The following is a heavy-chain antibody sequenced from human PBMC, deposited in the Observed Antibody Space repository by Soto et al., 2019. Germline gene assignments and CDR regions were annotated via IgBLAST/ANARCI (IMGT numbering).Heavy chain of an antibody. D-gene: IGHD6-19*01. Sequence: QVQLVESGGGVVQPGRSLRLSCAASGFTFSSYGMHWVRQAPGKGLEWVAVIWYDGSNKYYADSVKGRFTISRDNSKNXPYLQMNSLRAEDTAVYYCARDRGYSSGWAAWYFDLWGRGTLVTVSS. V-gene: IGHV3-33*01. CDR2: IWYDGSNK. CDR3: ARDRGYSSGWAAWYFDL. CDR1: GFTFSSYG. J-gene: IGHJ2*01.